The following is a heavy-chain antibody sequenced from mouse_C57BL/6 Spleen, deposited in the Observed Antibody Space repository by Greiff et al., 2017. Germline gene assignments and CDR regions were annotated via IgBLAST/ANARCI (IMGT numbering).Heavy chain of an antibody. V-gene: IGHV1-62-2*01. Sequence: QQSCKASGYTFTEYTIHWVKQRSGQGLEWIGWFYPGSGSIKYNEKFKDKATLTADKSSSTVYMELSRLTSEDSAVYFCARHEDSSGSYYYAMDYWGQGTSVTVSS. CDR2: FYPGSGSI. D-gene: IGHD3-2*02. J-gene: IGHJ4*01. CDR3: ARHEDSSGSYYYAMDY. CDR1: GYTFTEYT.